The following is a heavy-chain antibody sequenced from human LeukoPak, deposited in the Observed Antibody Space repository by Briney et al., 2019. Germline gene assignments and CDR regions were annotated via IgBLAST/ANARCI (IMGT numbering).Heavy chain of an antibody. CDR1: GFTFSSYS. J-gene: IGHJ4*02. V-gene: IGHV3-21*01. CDR2: ISSSSSYI. CDR3: ARDGGSYSGFDY. D-gene: IGHD1-26*01. Sequence: GGSLRLSCAASGFTFSSYSMNWVRQAPGKGLEWVSSISSSSSYIYYADSVKGRFTISRDNAKNSLYLQMNSLRAEDTAVYYCARDGGSYSGFDYWGQGTLVTVSS.